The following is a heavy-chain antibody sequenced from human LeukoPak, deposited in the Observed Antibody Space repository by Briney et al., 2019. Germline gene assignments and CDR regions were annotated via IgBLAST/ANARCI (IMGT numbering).Heavy chain of an antibody. CDR3: ARDELMVYALNDY. J-gene: IGHJ4*02. CDR2: IKQDGSEK. Sequence: GGSLRLSCAASGFTFSSYWMSWVRQAPGKGLEWVANIKQDGSEKYYVDSVKGRFTISRDNAKNSLYLQMNSLTAEDTAVYYCARDELMVYALNDYWGQGTLVTVSS. V-gene: IGHV3-7*01. CDR1: GFTFSSYW. D-gene: IGHD2-8*01.